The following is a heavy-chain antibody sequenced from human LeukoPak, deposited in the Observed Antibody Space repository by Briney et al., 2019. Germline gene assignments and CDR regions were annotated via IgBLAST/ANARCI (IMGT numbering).Heavy chain of an antibody. J-gene: IGHJ6*02. V-gene: IGHV3-66*01. CDR3: ATRGAPGYYYGMDV. Sequence: GGSLRLSCAASGFTVGSNYMSWVRQAPGKGLEWVSIVSSGGTTSYADSVKGRFTISRDNSRNTLYLQMNSLRAEDTAVYYCATRGAPGYYYGMDVWGQGTTVTVSS. D-gene: IGHD1-26*01. CDR2: VSSGGTT. CDR1: GFTVGSNY.